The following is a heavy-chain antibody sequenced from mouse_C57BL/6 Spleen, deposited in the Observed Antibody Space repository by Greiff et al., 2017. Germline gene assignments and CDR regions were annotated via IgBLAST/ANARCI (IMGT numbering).Heavy chain of an antibody. D-gene: IGHD2-4*01. CDR3: ARDDYAVDY. J-gene: IGHJ2*01. V-gene: IGHV1-4*01. CDR1: GYTFTSYP. CDR2: INTSSGYT. Sequence: VPLQQAGAELARPGASVEMSCKASGYTFTSYPMHWVKKRPGQGLEWIGYINTSSGYTKYNQKFKEKATLTADKSSSTAYMQLSSLTSEDSAVYYCARDDYAVDYWGQGTTLTVSS.